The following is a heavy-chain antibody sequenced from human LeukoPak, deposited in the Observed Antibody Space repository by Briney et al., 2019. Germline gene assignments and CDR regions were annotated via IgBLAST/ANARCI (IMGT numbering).Heavy chain of an antibody. CDR2: IKQDGSEK. CDR3: AREGPSVTPYY. J-gene: IGHJ4*02. Sequence: GGSLRLSCAASGFKFSSNWMSWVRQAPGKGLEWVANIKQDGSEKYYVDSVKGRFTISRDNAKNALYLQMNSLRAEDTAVYYCAREGPSVTPYYWGQGTLVTVSS. V-gene: IGHV3-7*01. CDR1: GFKFSSNW. D-gene: IGHD4-17*01.